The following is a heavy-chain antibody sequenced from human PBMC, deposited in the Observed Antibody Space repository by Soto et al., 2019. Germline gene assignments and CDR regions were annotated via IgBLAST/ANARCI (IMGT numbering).Heavy chain of an antibody. CDR2: ISWNSGSI. Sequence: PGGSLRLSCAASGFTFDDYAMHWVRQAPGKGLEWVSGISWNSGSIGYADSVKGRFTISRDNAKNSLYLQMNSLRAEDTALYYCAKDMGGFDPWGQGTLVTVSS. CDR3: AKDMGGFDP. V-gene: IGHV3-9*01. D-gene: IGHD3-16*01. CDR1: GFTFDDYA. J-gene: IGHJ5*02.